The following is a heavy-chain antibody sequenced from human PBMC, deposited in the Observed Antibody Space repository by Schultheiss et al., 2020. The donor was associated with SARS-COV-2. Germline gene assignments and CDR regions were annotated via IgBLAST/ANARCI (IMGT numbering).Heavy chain of an antibody. CDR1: GFTFSSYW. J-gene: IGHJ4*02. V-gene: IGHV3-7*01. CDR3: AREYCSGGSCYYDY. D-gene: IGHD2-15*01. Sequence: GESLKISCAASGFTFSSYWMSWVRQAPGKGLEWVANIKQDGSEKYYVDSVKGRFTISRDNAKNSLYLQMNSLRAEDTAVYYCAREYCSGGSCYYDYWGQGTLVTVSS. CDR2: IKQDGSEK.